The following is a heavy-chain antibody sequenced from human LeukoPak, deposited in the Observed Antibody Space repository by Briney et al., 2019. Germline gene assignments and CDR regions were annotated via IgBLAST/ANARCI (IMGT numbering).Heavy chain of an antibody. V-gene: IGHV3-9*01. J-gene: IGHJ4*02. CDR2: ISWNSGSI. Sequence: GRSLRLSCAASGFTFDDYAMHWVRHAPGKGLEWVSGISWNSGSIGYADSVKGRFTISRDNAKNSLYLQMNSLRAEDTALYYCAKDKVSYSSSFDYWGQGTLVTVSS. CDR3: AKDKVSYSSSFDY. D-gene: IGHD6-13*01. CDR1: GFTFDDYA.